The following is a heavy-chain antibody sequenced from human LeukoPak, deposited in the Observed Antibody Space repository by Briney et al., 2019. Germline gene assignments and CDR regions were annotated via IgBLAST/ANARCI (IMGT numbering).Heavy chain of an antibody. CDR2: ISAYNGNT. V-gene: IGHV1-18*01. Sequence: ASVKVSCKASGYTFTSYGISWVRQAPGQGLEWMGWISAYNGNTNYAQKLQGRVTMTTDTSTSTAYMELRSLRSDDTAVYYCTRDLDYDYVWGSYNYFDYWGQGTLVTVSS. CDR1: GYTFTSYG. CDR3: TRDLDYDYVWGSYNYFDY. D-gene: IGHD3-16*01. J-gene: IGHJ4*02.